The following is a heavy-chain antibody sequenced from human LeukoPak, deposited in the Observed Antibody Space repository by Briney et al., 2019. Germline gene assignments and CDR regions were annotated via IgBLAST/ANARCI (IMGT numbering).Heavy chain of an antibody. Sequence: QPGGSLRLSCAASGFTFSSYWMHWVRQAPGKGLVWVSRINTDGSSTSYADSVKGRFTISRDNAKNTLYLQMNSLRAEDTAVYYCAREELTMVRGAHDYWGQGTLVTVSS. CDR1: GFTFSSYW. J-gene: IGHJ4*02. CDR3: AREELTMVRGAHDY. CDR2: INTDGSST. V-gene: IGHV3-74*01. D-gene: IGHD3-10*01.